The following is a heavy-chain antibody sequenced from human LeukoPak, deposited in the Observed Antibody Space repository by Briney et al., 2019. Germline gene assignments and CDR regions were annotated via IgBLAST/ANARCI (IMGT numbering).Heavy chain of an antibody. D-gene: IGHD3-9*01. CDR2: VTSYNGDT. CDR1: GYTFTSSG. CDR3: AKDWHILTGRNCFDP. Sequence: VASVKVSCKASGYTFTSSGISWVRQAPGQGLEWMGWVTSYNGDTNYAQKFQGRVTMSTDTSTSTAYMELRSLRFDDTAIYYCAKDWHILTGRNCFDPWGQGTLVTVSS. J-gene: IGHJ5*02. V-gene: IGHV1-18*01.